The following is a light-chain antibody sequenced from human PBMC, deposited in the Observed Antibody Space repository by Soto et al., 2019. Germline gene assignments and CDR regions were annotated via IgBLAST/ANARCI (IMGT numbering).Light chain of an antibody. V-gene: IGKV1-39*01. CDR3: QQSYSTPWT. CDR1: HNTRGY. CDR2: AAS. Sequence: IQMTQSPSSLSASVRDRVTITCRASHNTRGYLNWYQQKPGKAPKLLIYAASNLQSGIPSRFSGSGSETDFTLTISSLQPEDFATYYCQQSYSTPWTFGQRTKVDIK. J-gene: IGKJ1*01.